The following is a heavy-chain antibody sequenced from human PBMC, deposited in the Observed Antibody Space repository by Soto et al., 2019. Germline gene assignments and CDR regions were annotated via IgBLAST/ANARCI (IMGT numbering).Heavy chain of an antibody. J-gene: IGHJ3*02. V-gene: IGHV1-2*02. Sequence: ASVKVSCKASGYTFTGYYIHWVRQAPGQGLEWMGWINPNGGGTNYAQKFRGRVSMTRDTSISTAFMDLSRLISDDTAIYYCARDDAFDIWGQGTLVTVSS. CDR1: GYTFTGYY. CDR2: INPNGGGT. CDR3: ARDDAFDI.